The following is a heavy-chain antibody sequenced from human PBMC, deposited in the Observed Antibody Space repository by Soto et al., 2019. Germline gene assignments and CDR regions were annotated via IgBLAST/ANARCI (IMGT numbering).Heavy chain of an antibody. D-gene: IGHD6-13*01. Sequence: TSETLSLTCTVSGGSISSGDYYWSWIRQPPGKGLEWIGYIYYSGSTYYNPSLKSRVTISVDTSKNQFSLKLSSVTAADTAVYSCASHSSRVRGQYNWFDPWGQGTLVTVSS. V-gene: IGHV4-30-4*01. CDR2: IYYSGST. CDR1: GGSISSGDYY. J-gene: IGHJ5*02. CDR3: ASHSSRVRGQYNWFDP.